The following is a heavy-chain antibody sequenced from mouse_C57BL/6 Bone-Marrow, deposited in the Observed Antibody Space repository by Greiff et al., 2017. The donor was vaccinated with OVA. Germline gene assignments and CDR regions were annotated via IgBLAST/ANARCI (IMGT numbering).Heavy chain of an antibody. CDR1: GYTFTNYW. CDR2: IYPGGGYT. CDR3: ARSPDYYGSSYWYFDV. J-gene: IGHJ1*03. D-gene: IGHD1-1*01. V-gene: IGHV1-63*01. Sequence: QVQLQQSGAELVRPGTSVKMSCKASGYTFTNYWIGWAKQRPGHGLEWIGDIYPGGGYTNYNEKFKGKATLTADKSSSTADMQFSSLTSEDSAIYYCARSPDYYGSSYWYFDVWGTGTTVTVSS.